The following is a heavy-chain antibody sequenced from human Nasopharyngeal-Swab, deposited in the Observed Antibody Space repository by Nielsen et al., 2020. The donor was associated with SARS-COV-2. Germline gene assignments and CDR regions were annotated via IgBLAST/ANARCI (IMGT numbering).Heavy chain of an antibody. V-gene: IGHV4-59*01. J-gene: IGHJ4*02. CDR3: ARVGGTYTFDY. CDR1: GGSISSYY. CDR2: IYYSGST. D-gene: IGHD1-26*01. Sequence: SETLSLTCTVSGGSISSYYWSWIRQPPGKGLEWIGYIYYSGSTNYNPSLKSRVTISVDTSKNQFSLKLSPVTAADTAVYYCARVGGTYTFDYWGQGTLVTVSS.